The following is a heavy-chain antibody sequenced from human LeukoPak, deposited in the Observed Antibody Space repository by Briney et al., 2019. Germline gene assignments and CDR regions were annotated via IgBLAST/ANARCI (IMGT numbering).Heavy chain of an antibody. CDR2: ISGSDGNT. J-gene: IGHJ4*02. D-gene: IGHD5-12*01. Sequence: QAGGSLRLSCAASGFTFSSYGMSWVRRAPGKGPEWVSGISGSDGNTYYADSVKGRFTISRDNSQNTLYLQMNTLRAEDTAVFYCAKVVSGYHFDYWGQGTLVTVSS. V-gene: IGHV3-23*01. CDR3: AKVVSGYHFDY. CDR1: GFTFSSYG.